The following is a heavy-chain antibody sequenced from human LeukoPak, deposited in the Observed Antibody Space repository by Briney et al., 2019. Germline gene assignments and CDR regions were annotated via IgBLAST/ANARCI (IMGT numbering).Heavy chain of an antibody. CDR1: GYTFTGYY. D-gene: IGHD6-13*01. J-gene: IGHJ4*02. CDR3: AREGIRIAAAGTIDY. V-gene: IGHV1-2*02. CDR2: INPNNGVT. Sequence: ASVKVSCKASGYTFTGYYMHWVRQAPGQGREWMGWINPNNGVTNYAQKFQGRVTMTRDTSISTAYMELRSLRSDDTAMYYCAREGIRIAAAGTIDYWGQGTLVTVSS.